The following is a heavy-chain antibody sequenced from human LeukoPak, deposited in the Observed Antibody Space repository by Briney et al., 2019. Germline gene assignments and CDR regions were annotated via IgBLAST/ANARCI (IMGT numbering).Heavy chain of an antibody. CDR3: ARGRGHYYGSGSYSDYYYYMDV. CDR1: GFTVSSNY. J-gene: IGHJ6*03. V-gene: IGHV3-53*01. D-gene: IGHD3-10*01. Sequence: GGSLRLSCAASGFTVSSNYMSWVRQAPGKGLEWVSVIYSGGSTYYADSVKGRFTISRDNSKNTLYLQMNSLRAEDTAVYYCARGRGHYYGSGSYSDYYYYMDVWGKGTTDTVSS. CDR2: IYSGGST.